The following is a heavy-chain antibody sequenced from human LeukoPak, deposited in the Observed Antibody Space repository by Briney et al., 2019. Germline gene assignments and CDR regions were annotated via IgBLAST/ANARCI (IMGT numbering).Heavy chain of an antibody. CDR1: GGSISSSSYY. CDR3: ARPGIAAAGYFDY. Sequence: PSETLSLTCTVSGGSISSSSYYWGWIRQPPGKGLEWIGSIYYSGSTYYNPSLKSRVTISVDTSKNQFSLKLSSVTAADTAVYYCARPGIAAAGYFDYWGRGTLVTVSS. J-gene: IGHJ4*02. V-gene: IGHV4-39*01. CDR2: IYYSGST. D-gene: IGHD6-13*01.